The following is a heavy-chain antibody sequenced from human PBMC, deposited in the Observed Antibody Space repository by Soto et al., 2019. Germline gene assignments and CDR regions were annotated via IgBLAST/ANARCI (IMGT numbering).Heavy chain of an antibody. CDR3: AREGGRYCSGGSCQVDY. D-gene: IGHD2-15*01. CDR1: GGSITSSSYY. CDR2: IYYSGNT. V-gene: IGHV4-39*02. J-gene: IGHJ4*02. Sequence: ETLSLTCTVSGGSITSSSYYWGWIRQPPGKGLEWIGSIYYSGNTYYTPSLKSRVTISVDTSKNQFSLKLSSVTAADTAVYYCAREGGRYCSGGSCQVDYWGQGTLVTVSS.